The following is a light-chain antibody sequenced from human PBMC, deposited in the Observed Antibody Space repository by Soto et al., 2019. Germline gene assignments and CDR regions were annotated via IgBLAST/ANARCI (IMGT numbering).Light chain of an antibody. Sequence: DIQMTQSPSSLSASVGDRVTITCQASQDISNYLNWYQQKPGKAPKLLIYAASNLETGVPSRFSGSGPGTDFTFTISSLQPEDIATYYCQQYDNLPFTFGPGTKVDIK. J-gene: IGKJ3*01. CDR2: AAS. V-gene: IGKV1-33*01. CDR3: QQYDNLPFT. CDR1: QDISNY.